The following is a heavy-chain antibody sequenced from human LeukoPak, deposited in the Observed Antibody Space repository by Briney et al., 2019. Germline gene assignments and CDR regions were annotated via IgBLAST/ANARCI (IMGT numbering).Heavy chain of an antibody. D-gene: IGHD3-10*01. Sequence: GGSLRLSCAASGCTFSSYAMSWVRQAPGKGLEWVSSISGAGGTTGYADSVKGRFTISRDNAKNTLYLQMNSLRAEDTALYYCAKGRLLWFGELPDFWGQGTLVTVSS. CDR3: AKGRLLWFGELPDF. CDR1: GCTFSSYA. CDR2: ISGAGGTT. V-gene: IGHV3-23*01. J-gene: IGHJ4*02.